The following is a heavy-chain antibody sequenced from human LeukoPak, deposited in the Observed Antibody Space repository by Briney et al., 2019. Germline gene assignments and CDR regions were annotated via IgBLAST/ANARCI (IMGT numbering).Heavy chain of an antibody. Sequence: ASLYVSCTASGYTFTSYYIHWMRQAPGQGLEWMGLINSSGGSTNYAQKFQGRVTMTRDTSTNTVYMELSSLRSEDTALYYCARGPSITMVRGGQWYYYMDVWGKGTTVTISS. V-gene: IGHV1-46*01. J-gene: IGHJ6*03. CDR3: ARGPSITMVRGGQWYYYMDV. D-gene: IGHD3-10*01. CDR2: INSSGGST. CDR1: GYTFTSYY.